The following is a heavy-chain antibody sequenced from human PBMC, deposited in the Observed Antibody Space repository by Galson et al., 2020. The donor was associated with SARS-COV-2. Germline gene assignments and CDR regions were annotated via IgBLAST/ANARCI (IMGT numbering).Heavy chain of an antibody. CDR1: GFTFSSYG. CDR3: ARDQGSRDYNYYYYGMDV. V-gene: IGHV3-33*01. J-gene: IGHJ6*02. D-gene: IGHD3-16*01. Sequence: GESLKLSCAASGFTFSSYGMHWVRQAPGKGLEWVAVIWYDGSNKYYADSVKGRFTISRDNSKNTLYLQMNSLRAEDTAVYYCARDQGSRDYNYYYYGMDVWGQGTTVTVSS. CDR2: IWYDGSNK.